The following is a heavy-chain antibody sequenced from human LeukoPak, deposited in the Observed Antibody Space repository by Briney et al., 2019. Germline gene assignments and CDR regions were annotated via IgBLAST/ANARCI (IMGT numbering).Heavy chain of an antibody. CDR3: ARGGWSLGYCSSSSCLDWSDP. Sequence: ASVKVSCKASRYTFTDYYMRWVRQAPGQGLEWMGWINPNSGGTNYAQKFQGRVTMTRDTSISTAYMELSRLRSDDTAVYYCARGGWSLGYCSSSSCLDWSDPCGQGTLVTVSS. CDR1: RYTFTDYY. CDR2: INPNSGGT. V-gene: IGHV1-2*02. J-gene: IGHJ5*02. D-gene: IGHD2-2*01.